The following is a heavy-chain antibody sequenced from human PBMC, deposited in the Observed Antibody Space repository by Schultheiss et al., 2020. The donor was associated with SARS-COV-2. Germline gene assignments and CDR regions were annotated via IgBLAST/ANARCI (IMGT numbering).Heavy chain of an antibody. CDR1: GFTFSSYA. Sequence: GGSLRLSCAASGFTFSSYAMSWVRQAPGKGLEWVSAIGTAGDPYYPGSVKGRFTISRENAKNSLYLQMNSLRAEDTAVYYCAKGAYSYGEYYFDYWGQGTLVTVSS. CDR3: AKGAYSYGEYYFDY. D-gene: IGHD5-18*01. CDR2: IGTAGDP. J-gene: IGHJ4*02. V-gene: IGHV3-23*01.